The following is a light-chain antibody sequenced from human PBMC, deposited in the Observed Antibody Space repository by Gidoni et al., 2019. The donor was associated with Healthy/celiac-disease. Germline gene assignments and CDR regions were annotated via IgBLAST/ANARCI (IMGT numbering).Light chain of an antibody. CDR2: GAS. V-gene: IGKV3-20*01. CDR3: QQYGSSPYT. Sequence: EIVLTQSPGTLSLSPGERATLSCRASQSVSSSYLAWYQQKPGQAHRPLIYGASSRATGIPDRFSGSGSGTDFTLTISRLEPEDFAVYYCQQYGSSPYTFGQGTKLEIK. J-gene: IGKJ2*01. CDR1: QSVSSSY.